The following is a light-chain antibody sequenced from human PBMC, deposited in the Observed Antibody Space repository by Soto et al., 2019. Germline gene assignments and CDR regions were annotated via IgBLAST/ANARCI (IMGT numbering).Light chain of an antibody. V-gene: IGKV1-39*01. Sequence: DIQMTQSPSSLSASVGDRVTITCRASQSISSYLNWYQQKPGKAPNLLIYAASSLQSGVPSRFSGSGSATDFTLTISSLQPEEFATYDCQQSYSTPYTFGQGPKLEIK. CDR1: QSISSY. CDR3: QQSYSTPYT. J-gene: IGKJ2*01. CDR2: AAS.